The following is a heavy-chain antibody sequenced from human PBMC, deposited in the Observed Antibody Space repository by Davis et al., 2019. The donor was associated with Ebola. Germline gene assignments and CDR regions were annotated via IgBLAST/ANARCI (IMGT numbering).Heavy chain of an antibody. CDR1: GGSISTDY. V-gene: IGHV4-59*08. CDR3: ARVGYDFWSGYFSDNWFDP. D-gene: IGHD3-3*01. J-gene: IGHJ5*02. Sequence: MPSETLSLTCTISGGSISTDYWGWIRQSPGKGLEWIGHIYYSGSTNYNPSLKSRVTMSVDTSKNQFSLNLSAVTAADTAVYYCARVGYDFWSGYFSDNWFDPWGQGTLVTVSS. CDR2: IYYSGST.